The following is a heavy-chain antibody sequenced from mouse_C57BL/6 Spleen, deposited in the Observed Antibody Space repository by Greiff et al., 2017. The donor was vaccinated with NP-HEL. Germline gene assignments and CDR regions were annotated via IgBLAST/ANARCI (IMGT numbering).Heavy chain of an antibody. D-gene: IGHD1-1*01. V-gene: IGHV1-64*01. J-gene: IGHJ3*01. CDR1: GYTFTSYW. Sequence: QVQLQQPGAELVKPGASVKLSCKASGYTFTSYWMHWVKQRPGQGLEWIGMIHPNSGSTNYNEKFKSTATLTVDKSSSTAYMQLSSLTSEDSAVYYCARAYYYGSSLWFAYWGQGTLVTVSA. CDR3: ARAYYYGSSLWFAY. CDR2: IHPNSGST.